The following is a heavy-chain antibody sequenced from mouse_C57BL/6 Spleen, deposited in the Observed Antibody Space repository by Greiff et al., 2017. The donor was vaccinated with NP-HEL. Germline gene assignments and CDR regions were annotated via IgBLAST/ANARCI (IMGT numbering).Heavy chain of an antibody. CDR1: GYTFTSYG. J-gene: IGHJ4*01. CDR2: IYPRSGNT. CDR3: GYDYTGGYAMVY. Sequence: VQLQQSGAELARPGASVKLSCKASGYTFTSYGISWVKQRTGQGLEWIGEIYPRSGNTYYNEKFKGKDTLNADKSSITAYLELRSLTSADSAFYFCGYDYTGGYAMVYWGQRTSVTVSS. V-gene: IGHV1-81*01. D-gene: IGHD2-4*01.